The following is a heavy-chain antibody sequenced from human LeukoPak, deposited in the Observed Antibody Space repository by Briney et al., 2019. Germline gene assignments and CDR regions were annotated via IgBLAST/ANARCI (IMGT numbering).Heavy chain of an antibody. CDR3: ARPNWNQGSFDY. CDR1: GFTFSSYA. Sequence: GGSLRLSCAASGFTFSSYAMHWVRQAPGKGLEWVAVISYDGSNKYYADSVKGRFTISRDNSKNTLYLQMNSLSAEDTAVYYCARPNWNQGSFDYWGQGTLVTVSS. V-gene: IGHV3-30*04. J-gene: IGHJ4*02. D-gene: IGHD1-1*01. CDR2: ISYDGSNK.